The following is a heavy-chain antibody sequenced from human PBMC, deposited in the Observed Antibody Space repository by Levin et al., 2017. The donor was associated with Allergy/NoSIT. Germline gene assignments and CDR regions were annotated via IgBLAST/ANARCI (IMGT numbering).Heavy chain of an antibody. D-gene: IGHD2-15*01. V-gene: IGHV3-23*01. CDR1: GFSFRNYG. Sequence: LSLTCAASGFSFRNYGMSWVRQAPGKGLEWVSGISSSGQNTYYIESVKGRFTVSRDNSGDTLNLQMDSLTAVDTAVYYCVKWQGSGWFSAFDLWGQGTMVTVSS. J-gene: IGHJ3*01. CDR3: VKWQGSGWFSAFDL. CDR2: ISSSGQNT.